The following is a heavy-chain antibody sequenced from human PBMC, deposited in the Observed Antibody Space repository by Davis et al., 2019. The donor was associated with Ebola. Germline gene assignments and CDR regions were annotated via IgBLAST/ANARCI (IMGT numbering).Heavy chain of an antibody. Sequence: ASVKVSCKASGDTFTNSAFSWVRQAPGHGLEWVGWISNYNGNTHYGQKYQGRVTMTTDTFTSTAYMELRSLRSDDAAVYYCARDESLGYIFDIDYWGQGTLVTVAS. J-gene: IGHJ4*02. CDR1: GDTFTNSA. D-gene: IGHD3-16*01. V-gene: IGHV1-18*01. CDR3: ARDESLGYIFDIDY. CDR2: ISNYNGNT.